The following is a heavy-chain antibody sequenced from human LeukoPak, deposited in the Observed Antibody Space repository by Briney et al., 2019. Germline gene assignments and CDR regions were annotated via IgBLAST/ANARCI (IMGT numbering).Heavy chain of an antibody. CDR2: VYYSGST. J-gene: IGHJ4*02. CDR3: ARGVNSSGDFDY. Sequence: SETLSLTCTVSGGSISSYYWSWIRQPPGKGLGWIGYVYYSGSTNYNPSLKSRVTISVDTSKNQFSLKLSSVTAADTAVYYCARGVNSSGDFDYWGQGTLVTVSS. CDR1: GGSISSYY. V-gene: IGHV4-59*01. D-gene: IGHD6-25*01.